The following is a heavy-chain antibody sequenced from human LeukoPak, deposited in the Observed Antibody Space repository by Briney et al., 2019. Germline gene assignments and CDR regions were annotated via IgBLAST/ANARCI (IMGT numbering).Heavy chain of an antibody. D-gene: IGHD5-18*01. Sequence: GASVKVSCKASGYTFTGYYMHWVRQAPGQGLERMGWINPNSGGTNYAQKSQGRVTMTRDTSISTAYMELSRLRSDDTAVYYCAPRGVYSYGSFDYWGQGTLVTVSS. V-gene: IGHV1-2*02. CDR2: INPNSGGT. CDR3: APRGVYSYGSFDY. CDR1: GYTFTGYY. J-gene: IGHJ4*02.